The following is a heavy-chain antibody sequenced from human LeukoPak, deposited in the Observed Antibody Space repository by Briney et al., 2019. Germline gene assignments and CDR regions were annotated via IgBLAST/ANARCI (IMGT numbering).Heavy chain of an antibody. J-gene: IGHJ4*02. CDR2: INHSGST. Sequence: SWIRQPPXKGLEWIGEINHSGSTNYNPSLKSRVTISVDTSKNQFSLKLSSVTAADTAVYYCASWGGYYDSSGYQADFDYWGQGTLVTVSS. CDR3: ASWGGYYDSSGYQADFDY. V-gene: IGHV4-34*01. D-gene: IGHD3-22*01.